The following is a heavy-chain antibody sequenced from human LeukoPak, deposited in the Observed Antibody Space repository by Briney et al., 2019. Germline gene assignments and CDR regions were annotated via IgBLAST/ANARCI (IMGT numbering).Heavy chain of an antibody. CDR3: ARTQSQSGSYRYYFGY. CDR2: IYYISNT. J-gene: IGHJ4*02. Sequence: PSETLSLICTVSGASVGSAGYHWSWIRQPPGGGLEWIGYIYYISNTNYNPSLKSRVTMSVDPSKSQFSLKLNSVTAADTAVYYCARTQSQSGSYRYYFGYWGQGTLVTVSS. V-gene: IGHV4-61*08. CDR1: GASVGSAGYH. D-gene: IGHD1-26*01.